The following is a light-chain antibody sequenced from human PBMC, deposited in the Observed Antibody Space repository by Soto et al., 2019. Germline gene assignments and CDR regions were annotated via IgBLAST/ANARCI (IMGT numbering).Light chain of an antibody. V-gene: IGKV3-20*01. CDR3: QQYGSSLTWT. CDR2: GAS. CDR1: QSVSSSY. J-gene: IGKJ1*01. Sequence: EILLTQSPRTLSLSPGERATLSWKASQSVSSSYLASYQQKPAQAPRLLIYGASSRATGIPERFSGSGSGTAFTLPISRLEPEDFAVYYCQQYGSSLTWTVGQGTKV.